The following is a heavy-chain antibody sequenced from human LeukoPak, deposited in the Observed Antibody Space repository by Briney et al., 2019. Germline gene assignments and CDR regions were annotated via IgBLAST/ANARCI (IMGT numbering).Heavy chain of an antibody. CDR2: ISSSSSYI. Sequence: PGGSLRLSCAASGFTFSSYSMNWVRQAPWKGLEWVSSISSSSSYIYYADSVKGRFTISRDNAKNSLYLQMNSLRAEDTAVYYCARDRVTMVRGVPDAFDIWGQGTMVTVSS. D-gene: IGHD3-10*01. V-gene: IGHV3-21*01. CDR1: GFTFSSYS. CDR3: ARDRVTMVRGVPDAFDI. J-gene: IGHJ3*02.